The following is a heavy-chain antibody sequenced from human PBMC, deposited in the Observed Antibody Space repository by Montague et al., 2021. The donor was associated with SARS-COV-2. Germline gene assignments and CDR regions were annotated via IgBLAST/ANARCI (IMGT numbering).Heavy chain of an antibody. CDR2: ISGVGDSK. CDR3: ARDIVSYDSGGGH. J-gene: IGHJ4*02. V-gene: IGHV3-43*02. Sequence: SLRLSCAASGFNFDDYAMNWVRQAPGKGLEWVSLISGVGDSKYYGDSVKGRFTISRDNTKNSLYLQMNSLRTEDTALYFCARDIVSYDSGGGHWGQGTLVTVSS. CDR1: GFNFDDYA. D-gene: IGHD3-10*01.